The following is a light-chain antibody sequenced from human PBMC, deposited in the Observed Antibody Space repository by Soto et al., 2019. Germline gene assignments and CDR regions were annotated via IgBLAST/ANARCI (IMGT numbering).Light chain of an antibody. CDR2: KAS. V-gene: IGKV1-5*03. Sequence: DIQMTQSPSTLSASIGDRVTITCRANQSISTWLAWYQQKPGKAPKLLIYKASSLEGGVPSRFSGSGSGAEFTLTISSLQPDDFATYYCQQYSNYWTFGQGTKVEIK. CDR3: QQYSNYWT. J-gene: IGKJ1*01. CDR1: QSISTW.